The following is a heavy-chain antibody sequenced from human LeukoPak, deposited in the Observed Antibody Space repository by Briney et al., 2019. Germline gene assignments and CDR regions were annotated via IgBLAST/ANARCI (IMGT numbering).Heavy chain of an antibody. J-gene: IGHJ4*02. CDR1: GGTFSSYA. Sequence: SVKVSCKASGGTFSSYAISWVRQAPGQGLEWMGRIIPILGIANYAQKFQGRVTITADKSTSTAYMELSSLRSEDTAVYYCAKDPVDTAMVRFPQFGYWGQGTLVTVSS. CDR2: IIPILGIA. D-gene: IGHD5-18*01. V-gene: IGHV1-69*04. CDR3: AKDPVDTAMVRFPQFGY.